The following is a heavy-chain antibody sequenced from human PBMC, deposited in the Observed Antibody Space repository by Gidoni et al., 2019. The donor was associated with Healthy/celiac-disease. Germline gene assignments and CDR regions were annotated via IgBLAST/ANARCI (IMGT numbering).Heavy chain of an antibody. V-gene: IGHV4-34*01. Sequence: QVQLQQWGAGLLKPSETLSLTCAVYGGSFSGYYWSWIRQPPGKGLEWIGEINHSGSTNYNPSLKSRVTISVDTSKNQFSLKLSSVTAADTAVYYCARGLVVVVAATGDYYYYGMDVWGQGTTVTVSS. J-gene: IGHJ6*02. CDR2: INHSGST. D-gene: IGHD2-15*01. CDR1: GGSFSGYY. CDR3: ARGLVVVVAATGDYYYYGMDV.